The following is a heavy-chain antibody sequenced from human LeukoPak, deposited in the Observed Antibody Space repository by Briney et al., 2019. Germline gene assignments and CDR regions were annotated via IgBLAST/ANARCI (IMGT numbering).Heavy chain of an antibody. Sequence: PSGTLSLTCAVSGGSVSYSNWWSWVRQPPGKGLEWIGEIYHTGITHYNPSLRSRVTISVDKSKNQFSLKLSSVTAADTAAYYCARGARQWLVHGGAQYFQHWGQGTLVTVSS. D-gene: IGHD6-19*01. CDR3: ARGARQWLVHGGAQYFQH. CDR2: IYHTGIT. J-gene: IGHJ1*01. CDR1: GGSVSYSNW. V-gene: IGHV4-4*02.